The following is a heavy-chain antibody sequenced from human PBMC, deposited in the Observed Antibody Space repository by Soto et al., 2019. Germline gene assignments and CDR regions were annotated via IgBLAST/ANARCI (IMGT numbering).Heavy chain of an antibody. J-gene: IGHJ4*02. Sequence: GALRLSCAASGFTFNTYAMNWVRQAPGKGLEWVSAISADGAGTYYADSVKGQFTISRDNSKNTLSLQMNSLRAEDTAIFYCARISSSSCTDYWGQGTLVTVSS. CDR2: ISADGAGT. V-gene: IGHV3-23*01. D-gene: IGHD6-13*01. CDR1: GFTFNTYA. CDR3: ARISSSSCTDY.